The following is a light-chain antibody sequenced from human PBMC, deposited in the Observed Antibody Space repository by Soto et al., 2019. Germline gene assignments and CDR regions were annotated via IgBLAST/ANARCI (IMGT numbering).Light chain of an antibody. CDR2: DSS. V-gene: IGKV3-11*01. CDR3: QQRSIWPWT. Sequence: EIVLTQSPATLSLSPGERATLSCRASQSVSSFLAWYQQKPGQAPRLLIYDSSNRATGIPVRFSGSGSWTDFTLTISSLEPEDFAVYSCQQRSIWPWTFGQGTKVEIK. CDR1: QSVSSF. J-gene: IGKJ1*01.